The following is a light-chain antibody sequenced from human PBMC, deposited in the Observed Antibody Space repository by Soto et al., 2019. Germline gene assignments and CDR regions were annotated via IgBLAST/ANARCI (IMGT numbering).Light chain of an antibody. CDR2: GAS. Sequence: EIVMTQSTATLSVSPGERATLSCRASESVSSHLAWYQQKPGLAPRLLIYGASTRATGVPARFIGSGSGTEFTLTISSLQSEDFAIYYCQHYNNWHHTFGQGTKVDIK. V-gene: IGKV3-15*01. CDR1: ESVSSH. CDR3: QHYNNWHHT. J-gene: IGKJ2*01.